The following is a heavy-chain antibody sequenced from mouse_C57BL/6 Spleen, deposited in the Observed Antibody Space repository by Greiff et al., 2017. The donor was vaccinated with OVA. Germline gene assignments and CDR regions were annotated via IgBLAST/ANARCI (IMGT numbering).Heavy chain of an antibody. J-gene: IGHJ2*01. CDR3: AGAFYCSNPHYFDY. CDR2: ISDGGSYT. V-gene: IGHV5-4*03. D-gene: IGHD2-5*01. CDR1: GFTFSSYA. Sequence: EVMLVESGGGLVKPGGSLKHSCAASGFTFSSYAMSWVRQTPEQRLEWVATISDGGSYTYYPANLKGSITIARDNAKNNLYLQMSHLKSEDTAMYYCAGAFYCSNPHYFDYWGQGTTLTVSS.